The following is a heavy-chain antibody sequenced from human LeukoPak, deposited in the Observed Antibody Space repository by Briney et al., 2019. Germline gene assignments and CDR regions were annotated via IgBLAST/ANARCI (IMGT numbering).Heavy chain of an antibody. D-gene: IGHD6-13*01. V-gene: IGHV3-13*01. CDR2: IGTAGDT. J-gene: IGHJ6*03. CDR3: ARDGLGIAAAGTYYYYYMDV. Sequence: GGSLRLSCAASGFTFSSYDMHWVRQATGKGLEWVSAIGTAGDTYYPGSVKGRFTISRENAKNSLYLQMNSLRAEDTALYYCARDGLGIAAAGTYYYYYMDVWGKGTTVTVSS. CDR1: GFTFSSYD.